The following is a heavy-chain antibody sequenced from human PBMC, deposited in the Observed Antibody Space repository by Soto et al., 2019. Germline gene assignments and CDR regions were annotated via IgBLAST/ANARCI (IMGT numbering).Heavy chain of an antibody. V-gene: IGHV1-3*01. CDR2: INAGNGNT. Sequence: GASAKVSCKARGYSFTSYAMHWARHAPGKRLEWMGWINAGNGNTKYSQKFQGRVTITRDTSASTAYMELSSLRSEDTAVYYCARDGRTVVVPAAIHYGMDVWGQGTTVTVSS. CDR3: ARDGRTVVVPAAIHYGMDV. J-gene: IGHJ6*02. D-gene: IGHD2-2*01. CDR1: GYSFTSYA.